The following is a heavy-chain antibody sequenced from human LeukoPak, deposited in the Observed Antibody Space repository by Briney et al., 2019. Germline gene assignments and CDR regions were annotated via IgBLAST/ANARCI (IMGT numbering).Heavy chain of an antibody. V-gene: IGHV1-69*05. J-gene: IGHJ1*01. CDR3: AREGEYYDILTGYRTQNAAYLQH. CDR2: IIPIFGTA. Sequence: KVSCKASGGTFSSYAISWVRQAPGQGLEWMGGIIPIFGTANYAQKFQGRVTITTDESTSTAYMELSSLRSEDTAVYYCAREGEYYDILTGYRTQNAAYLQHWGQGTLVAVSS. D-gene: IGHD3-9*01. CDR1: GGTFSSYA.